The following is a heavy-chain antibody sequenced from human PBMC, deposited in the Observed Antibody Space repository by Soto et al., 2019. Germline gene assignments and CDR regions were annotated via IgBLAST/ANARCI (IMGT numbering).Heavy chain of an antibody. CDR3: ARGAVLLWFGRGLDY. J-gene: IGHJ4*02. D-gene: IGHD3-10*01. CDR2: INHSGST. CDR1: GGSFSGYY. Sequence: PSETLSLTCAVYGGSFSGYYWSWIRQPPGKGLEWIGEINHSGSTNYNPSLKSRVTISVDTSKNQFSLKLSSVTAADTAVYYCARGAVLLWFGRGLDYWGQGTLVTVSS. V-gene: IGHV4-34*01.